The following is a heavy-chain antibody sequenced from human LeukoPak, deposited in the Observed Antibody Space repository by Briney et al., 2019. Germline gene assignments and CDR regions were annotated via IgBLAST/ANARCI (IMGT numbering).Heavy chain of an antibody. V-gene: IGHV3-21*01. J-gene: IGHJ4*02. CDR3: ARSKGSAVAGFDY. D-gene: IGHD6-19*01. CDR2: ISSSGSYI. CDR1: GFTFSTYS. Sequence: GGSLRLSCAASGFTFSTYSINWVRQAPGKGLEWVSSISSSGSYIYYADSVKGRFTISRDNAKNSLYLQMNSLRAEDTAVYYCARSKGSAVAGFDYWGQGTLVTVSS.